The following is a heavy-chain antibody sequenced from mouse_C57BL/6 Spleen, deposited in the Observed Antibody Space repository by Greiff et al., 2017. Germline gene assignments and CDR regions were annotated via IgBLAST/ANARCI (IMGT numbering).Heavy chain of an antibody. CDR1: GYTFTDYY. CDR3: ARSSGSYYGSSYADY. CDR2: INPNNGGT. Sequence: EVQLQQSGPELVKPGASVKISCKASGYTFTDYYMNWVKQSHGKSLEWIGDINPNNGGTSYNQKFKGKATLTVDKSSSTAYMELRSLTSEDSAVYYCARSSGSYYGSSYADYWGQGTTLTVSS. J-gene: IGHJ2*01. V-gene: IGHV1-26*01. D-gene: IGHD1-1*01.